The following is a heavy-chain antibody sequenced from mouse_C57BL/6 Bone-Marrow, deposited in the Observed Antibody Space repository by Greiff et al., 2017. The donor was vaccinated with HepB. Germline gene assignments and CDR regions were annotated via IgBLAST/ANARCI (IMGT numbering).Heavy chain of an antibody. CDR1: GYSITSGYY. D-gene: IGHD2-2*01. V-gene: IGHV3-6*01. Sequence: EVHLVESGPGLVKPSQSLSLTCSVTGYSITSGYYWNWIRQFPGNKLEWMGYISYDGSNNYNPSLKNRISITRDTSKNQFFLKLNSVTTEDTATYYCAREDYGYLDYWGQGTSVTVSS. CDR2: ISYDGSN. J-gene: IGHJ4*01. CDR3: AREDYGYLDY.